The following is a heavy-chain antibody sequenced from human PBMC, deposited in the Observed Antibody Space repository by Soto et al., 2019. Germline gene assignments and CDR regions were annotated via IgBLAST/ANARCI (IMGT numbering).Heavy chain of an antibody. CDR1: GGSISSGDYY. Sequence: QVQLQESGPGLVKPSQTLSLTCTVSGGSISSGDYYWSWIRQPPGKGLEWIGYIYYSGSTYYNPSLMSRVTIPVDTSKNQFSLKLSSVTAADTAVYYCASYYDFSGLGTSAFDIWGQGTMVTVSS. V-gene: IGHV4-30-4*01. CDR3: ASYYDFSGLGTSAFDI. J-gene: IGHJ3*02. D-gene: IGHD3-3*01. CDR2: IYYSGST.